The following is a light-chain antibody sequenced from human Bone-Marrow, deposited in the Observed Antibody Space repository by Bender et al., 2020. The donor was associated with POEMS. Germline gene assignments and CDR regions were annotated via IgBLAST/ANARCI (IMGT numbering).Light chain of an antibody. CDR1: SSDIGTYKF. J-gene: IGLJ3*02. Sequence: QSALTQPRSVSGSPGQSVTISCTGTSSDIGTYKFVSWYQHHPGEAPKLIIHEGNKRPSGVSNRFSGSKSGNTASLTISGLQAEDEADYYCSSYAGTSSWVFGGGTKLTVL. V-gene: IGLV2-23*01. CDR2: EGN. CDR3: SSYAGTSSWV.